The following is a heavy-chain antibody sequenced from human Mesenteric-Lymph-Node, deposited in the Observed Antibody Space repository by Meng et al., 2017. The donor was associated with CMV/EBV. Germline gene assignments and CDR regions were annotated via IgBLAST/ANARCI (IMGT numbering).Heavy chain of an antibody. CDR3: ARDPERIIAAAGTHYFDY. V-gene: IGHV1-18*01. D-gene: IGHD6-13*01. J-gene: IGHJ4*02. Sequence: TFTSYGISWVRQAPGQGLEWMGWISAYNGNTNYAQKLQDRVTMTTDTSTSTAYMELRSLRSDDTAVYYCARDPERIIAAAGTHYFDYWGQGTLVTVSS. CDR1: TFTSYG. CDR2: ISAYNGNT.